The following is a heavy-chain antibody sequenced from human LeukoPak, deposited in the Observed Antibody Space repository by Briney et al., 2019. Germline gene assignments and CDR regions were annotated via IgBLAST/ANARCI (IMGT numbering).Heavy chain of an antibody. V-gene: IGHV3-21*01. D-gene: IGHD2-8*01. CDR2: ISDNSGFI. Sequence: GGSLRLSCAASGFTFSSYSMNWVRQAPGKGLEWVSSISDNSGFIYYAESVRGRFTISRDNAKNSLFLQMNSLRAEDTAVYYCSRTYCTKSTCPAAMDVWGQGTAVTVSS. CDR1: GFTFSSYS. CDR3: SRTYCTKSTCPAAMDV. J-gene: IGHJ6*02.